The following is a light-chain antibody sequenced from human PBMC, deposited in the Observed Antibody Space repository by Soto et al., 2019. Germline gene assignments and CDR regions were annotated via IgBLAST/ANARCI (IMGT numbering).Light chain of an antibody. V-gene: IGKV3-15*01. J-gene: IGKJ1*01. Sequence: ETVMPQSHATLSVSPGERATLSCRASENVLSYLAWYQQKPGQPPRLLISGAATRATDIPARFSGSGSGTEFTLTISSLQSEDSAVYYCMQYYNWPRTVGQGTKVDIK. CDR1: ENVLSY. CDR2: GAA. CDR3: MQYYNWPRT.